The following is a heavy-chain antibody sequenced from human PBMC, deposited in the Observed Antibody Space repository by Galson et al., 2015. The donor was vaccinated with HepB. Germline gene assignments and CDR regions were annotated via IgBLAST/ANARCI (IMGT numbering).Heavy chain of an antibody. CDR2: IDPSDSYT. J-gene: IGHJ4*02. CDR3: ATEKPGYSRSWYVFDS. V-gene: IGHV5-10-1*01. Sequence: QSGAEVKKPGDSLKISCKFSGYTFTNNWIGWVRQMPGTGLEWVARIDPSDSYTNYNPSLQGRVSVSVDKSTSTAHLQWASLKASDTAIYYCATEKPGYSRSWYVFDSWGRGTLVTVSS. D-gene: IGHD6-13*01. CDR1: GYTFTNNW.